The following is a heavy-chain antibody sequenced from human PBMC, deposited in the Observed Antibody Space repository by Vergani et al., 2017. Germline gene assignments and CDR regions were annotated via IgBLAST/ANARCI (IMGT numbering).Heavy chain of an antibody. CDR2: IQLDGSNQ. J-gene: IGHJ4*02. CDR3: AKHFRGWGIDY. Sequence: QVQLVESGGGVVQRGGSLRLSCATSGFTLSNYDMQWIRQGPGKGLEFVAFIQLDGSNQYYADSVKGRFTLSRDFSKNTLYLQMNSRRTDDTATYYCAKHFRGWGIDYWGQGTQVIVSS. D-gene: IGHD3-16*01. V-gene: IGHV3-30*02. CDR1: GFTLSNYD.